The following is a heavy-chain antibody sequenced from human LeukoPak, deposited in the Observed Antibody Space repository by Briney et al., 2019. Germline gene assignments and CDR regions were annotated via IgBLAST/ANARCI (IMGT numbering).Heavy chain of an antibody. CDR2: IYTSGST. J-gene: IGHJ5*02. CDR3: ARGYNWNYGYL. V-gene: IGHV4-4*07. Sequence: SETLSLTCTVSGGSISSYYWSWIRQPAGKGLGWIGRIYTSGSTNYNPSLKSRVTMSIDTSKNQFSLKLSSVTAADTAVYYCARGYNWNYGYLWGQGTLVTVSS. D-gene: IGHD1-7*01. CDR1: GGSISSYY.